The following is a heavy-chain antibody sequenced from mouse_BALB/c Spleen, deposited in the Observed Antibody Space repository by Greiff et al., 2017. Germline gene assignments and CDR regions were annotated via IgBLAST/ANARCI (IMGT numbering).Heavy chain of an antibody. CDR2: ISSGGIYT. J-gene: IGHJ3*01. V-gene: IGHV5-9-4*01. CDR1: GFTFSSYA. CDR3: ARDGDYYGYGFAH. D-gene: IGHD1-2*01. Sequence: VKLMESGGGLVKPGGSLKLSCAASGFTFSSYAMSWVRQSPEKRLEWVAEISSGGIYTYYPDTVTGRFTISSDHAMNTLYLEMSSLRSEDTAMFYCARDGDYYGYGFAHGGQGTLVTVSA.